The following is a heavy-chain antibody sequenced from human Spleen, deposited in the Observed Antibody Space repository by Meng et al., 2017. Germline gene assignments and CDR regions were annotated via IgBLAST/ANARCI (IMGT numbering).Heavy chain of an antibody. V-gene: IGHV3-69-1*01. CDR3: VRTIPAAGLDY. Sequence: GESLKISCAASGFTLSDYGMNWVRQAPGKGLEWVSYVTTSGYKYYPDSVKGRFTIPRDNAQNALYLQTNSLKADDTAVYDCVRTIPAAGLDYWGQGIVVTVSS. J-gene: IGHJ4*01. D-gene: IGHD6-13*01. CDR2: VTTSGYK. CDR1: GFTLSDYG.